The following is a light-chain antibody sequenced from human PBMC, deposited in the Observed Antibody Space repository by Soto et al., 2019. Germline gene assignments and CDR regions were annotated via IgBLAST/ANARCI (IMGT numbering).Light chain of an antibody. J-gene: IGKJ1*01. Sequence: EIVLTQSPGTLSLSPGERATLSCRASQSVSDNYLAWYQQKPGQAPRLLIYGAFTRATGIPDRFSGSGSGTDFSLTISRLEPEGFAVYYCQQYGSSPPWTFGQGTTVEIK. V-gene: IGKV3-20*01. CDR2: GAF. CDR1: QSVSDNY. CDR3: QQYGSSPPWT.